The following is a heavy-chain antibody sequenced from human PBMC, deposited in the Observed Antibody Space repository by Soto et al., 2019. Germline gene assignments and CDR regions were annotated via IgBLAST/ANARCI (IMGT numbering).Heavy chain of an antibody. V-gene: IGHV1-69*13. CDR3: ARPPGQLDTCGGATSGYYYGMDV. J-gene: IGHJ6*02. D-gene: IGHD3-16*01. Sequence: SSVKVSCKASGGTFSSYAISWVRQAPGQGLEWMGGIIPIFGTANYAQKFQGRVTITADESTSTAYMELSSLRSEDTAVYYCARPPGQLDTCGGATSGYYYGMDVWGQGTTVTVSS. CDR2: IIPIFGTA. CDR1: GGTFSSYA.